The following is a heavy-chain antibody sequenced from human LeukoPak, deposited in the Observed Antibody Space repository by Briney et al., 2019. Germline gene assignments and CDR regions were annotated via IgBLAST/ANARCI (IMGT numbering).Heavy chain of an antibody. J-gene: IGHJ3*02. Sequence: GGSLRLSCAASGFTFSSYEMNGVRQAPGKGLEGVSYIGTSGSIIYYADSVKGRFTISRDNAKKSLFLQMNSLRAEDTAVYYCARDAWDAFDIWGQGTMVTVSS. CDR1: GFTFSSYE. CDR2: IGTSGSII. CDR3: ARDAWDAFDI. V-gene: IGHV3-48*03. D-gene: IGHD3-16*01.